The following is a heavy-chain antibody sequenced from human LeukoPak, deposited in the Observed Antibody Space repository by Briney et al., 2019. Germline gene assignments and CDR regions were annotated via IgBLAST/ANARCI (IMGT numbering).Heavy chain of an antibody. V-gene: IGHV4-34*01. Sequence: PSETLSLTCAVYGGSFSGYYWSWIRQPPGKGLEWIGEINHSGSTNYNPSLKSRVTISVDTSKNQFSLKLSSVIAADTAVYYCARGRPYCSSTSCYSYAFDIWGQGTMVTVSS. CDR1: GGSFSGYY. CDR2: INHSGST. J-gene: IGHJ3*02. D-gene: IGHD2-2*01. CDR3: ARGRPYCSSTSCYSYAFDI.